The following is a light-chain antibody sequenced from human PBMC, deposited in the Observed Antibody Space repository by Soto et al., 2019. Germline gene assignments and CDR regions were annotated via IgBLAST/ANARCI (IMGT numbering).Light chain of an antibody. J-gene: IGKJ4*01. CDR2: KVS. Sequence: DVVMTQSPLSLPVTLGQPASISFRSSKSLGYTDGYTYLSRFQQRTGQSPRRLIYKVSNRDSGVPDRFSGSGSGTDFTLKISRVEAEDVGIYYCMQGAHWPLTFGGGTKVDIK. V-gene: IGKV2-30*01. CDR1: KSLGYTDGYTY. CDR3: MQGAHWPLT.